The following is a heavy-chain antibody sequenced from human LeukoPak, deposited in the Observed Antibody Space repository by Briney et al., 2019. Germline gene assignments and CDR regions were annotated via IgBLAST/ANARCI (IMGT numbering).Heavy chain of an antibody. CDR2: INHSGST. J-gene: IGHJ4*02. Sequence: SETLSLTCAVYGGSFSGYYWSWIRQPPGKGLEWIGEINHSGSTNYNPSLKSRVTISVDTSKNQFSLKLSSVTAADTAVYYCAKPRGLRIYDTLDYWGQGTLVTVSS. CDR3: AKPRGLRIYDTLDY. CDR1: GGSFSGYY. D-gene: IGHD3-22*01. V-gene: IGHV4-34*01.